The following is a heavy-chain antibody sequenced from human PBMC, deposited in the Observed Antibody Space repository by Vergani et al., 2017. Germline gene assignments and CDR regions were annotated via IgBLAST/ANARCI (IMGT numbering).Heavy chain of an antibody. CDR2: INPNSGGT. CDR1: GYTFTGYY. Sequence: QVQLVQSGAEVKKPGASVKVSCKASGYTFTGYYMHWVRQAPGQGLEWMGWINPNSGGTNYAQKFQGRVTMTRDTSISTAYMELSRLRSDATAVYYCARAHTRYCSGGSCYFDAFDIWGQGTMVTVSS. CDR3: ARAHTRYCSGGSCYFDAFDI. D-gene: IGHD2-15*01. V-gene: IGHV1-2*02. J-gene: IGHJ3*02.